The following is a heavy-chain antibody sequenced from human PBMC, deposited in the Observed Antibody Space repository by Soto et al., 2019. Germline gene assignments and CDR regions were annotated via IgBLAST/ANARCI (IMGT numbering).Heavy chain of an antibody. V-gene: IGHV1-8*01. CDR2: MNPNSGNT. CDR3: ARRDGYNFNWLDS. CDR1: GYTFATYD. Sequence: QVQLVQSGAEVKTPGASVKVSCKASGYTFATYDMNWVRQAPGQGLEWMGWMNPNSGNTGYAQKFQGRLTMTRDTALGVGHMELSSLRNEDTAVYYCARRDGYNFNWLDSWGQGTLVTVSA. J-gene: IGHJ5*01. D-gene: IGHD1-20*01.